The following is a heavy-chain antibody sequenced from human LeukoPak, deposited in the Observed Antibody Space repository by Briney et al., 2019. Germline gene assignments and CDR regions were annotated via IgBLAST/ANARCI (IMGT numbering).Heavy chain of an antibody. J-gene: IGHJ4*02. CDR3: ARGTKDPYSGYVKANFDY. V-gene: IGHV4-38-2*02. D-gene: IGHD5-12*01. CDR2: IYHSGST. Sequence: SETLSLTCTVSGYSISSGYYWGWIRQPPGKGLEWIGSIYHSGSTYYNPSLKSRVTISVDTSKNQFSLKLSSVTAADTAVYYCARGTKDPYSGYVKANFDYWGQGTLVTVSS. CDR1: GYSISSGYY.